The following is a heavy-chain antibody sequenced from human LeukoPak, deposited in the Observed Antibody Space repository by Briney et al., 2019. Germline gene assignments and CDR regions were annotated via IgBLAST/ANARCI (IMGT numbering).Heavy chain of an antibody. Sequence: GGSLRLSCAASGFTFSGYAVSWVRQAPGKGLEWVSTISGSGDRTYYADSMKGRITISRDNSKNTLYLQLNSLRAEDTAVYYCAKDNGMLILFGVAPPYMDVWGKGTTVTISS. CDR3: AKDNGMLILFGVAPPYMDV. D-gene: IGHD3-3*01. CDR2: ISGSGDRT. CDR1: GFTFSGYA. J-gene: IGHJ6*03. V-gene: IGHV3-23*01.